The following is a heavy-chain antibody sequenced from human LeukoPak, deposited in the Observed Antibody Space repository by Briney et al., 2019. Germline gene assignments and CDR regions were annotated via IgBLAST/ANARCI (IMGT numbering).Heavy chain of an antibody. CDR3: ARDLGPTLLWFGEFWL. CDR2: IYYSGST. V-gene: IGHV4-31*03. CDR1: GGSISSGGYY. D-gene: IGHD3-10*01. Sequence: SQTLSLTCTVSGGSISSGGYYWSWIRQHPGKGLEWIGYIYYSGSTYYNPSLKSRVTISVDTSKNQLSLKLSSVTAADTAVYYCARDLGPTLLWFGEFWLWGQGTLVTVSS. J-gene: IGHJ4*02.